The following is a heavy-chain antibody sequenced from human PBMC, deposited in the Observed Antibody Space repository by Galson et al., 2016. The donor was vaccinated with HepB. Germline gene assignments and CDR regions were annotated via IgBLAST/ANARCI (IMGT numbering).Heavy chain of an antibody. Sequence: SETLSLTCIVSGDSIVNSGYYWGWIRQTPGKGLEWIGSSYYSGSTYSNASLRSRITISVDTSKNQFSLKLSSVTAADTALYFCARHSRHFDVVTGPSPGYFDFWGQGTLVTASS. CDR1: GDSIVNSGYY. D-gene: IGHD3-9*01. CDR3: ARHSRHFDVVTGPSPGYFDF. CDR2: SYYSGST. V-gene: IGHV4-39*01. J-gene: IGHJ4*02.